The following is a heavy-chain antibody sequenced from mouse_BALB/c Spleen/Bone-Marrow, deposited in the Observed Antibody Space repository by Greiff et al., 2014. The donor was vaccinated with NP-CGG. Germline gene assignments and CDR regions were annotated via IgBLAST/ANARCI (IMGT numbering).Heavy chain of an antibody. D-gene: IGHD4-1*01. CDR3: AKLNWDEGDY. CDR1: GFSLTDYG. V-gene: IGHV2-6-5*01. Sequence: VHLVESGPGLVAPSQSLSITCTVSGFSLTDYGVSWIRQPPGKGLEWLGVIWGGGITYYNSPLKSRLSISKDNSKSQVFLKMYSLQTDDTAMYCCAKLNWDEGDYWGQGTTHTVSS. CDR2: IWGGGIT. J-gene: IGHJ2*01.